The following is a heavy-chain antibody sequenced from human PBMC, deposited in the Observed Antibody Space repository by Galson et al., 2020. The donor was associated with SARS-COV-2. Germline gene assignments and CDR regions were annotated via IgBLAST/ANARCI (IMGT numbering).Heavy chain of an antibody. Sequence: SETLSLTCAVYVGSFNDHSWTWIRQPPGKGLEWIGEINHSGNTNYNPSLKSRVTMSVDTSKNQFSLRLRSVTAADTAVYYCARQLLKKGVVVVIPVTDYYGMDVWGQGTTVTVSS. CDR1: VGSFNDHS. J-gene: IGHJ6*02. V-gene: IGHV4-34*01. CDR3: ARQLLKKGVVVVIPVTDYYGMDV. D-gene: IGHD2-21*01. CDR2: INHSGNT.